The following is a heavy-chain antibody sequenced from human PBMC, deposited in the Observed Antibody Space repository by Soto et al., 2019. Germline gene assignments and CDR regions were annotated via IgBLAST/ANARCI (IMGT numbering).Heavy chain of an antibody. CDR3: AAYSGSFYYGMDV. Sequence: PGESLKISCKGSGYSFSNYWIGWVRQMPGEGLEWMGITYPGDSDTRYSPSFQGQVTISADKSISTAYLQWSSLKASDTAMYYCAAYSGSFYYGMDVWGQGTTVTVSS. CDR1: GYSFSNYW. V-gene: IGHV5-51*01. CDR2: TYPGDSDT. D-gene: IGHD1-26*01. J-gene: IGHJ6*02.